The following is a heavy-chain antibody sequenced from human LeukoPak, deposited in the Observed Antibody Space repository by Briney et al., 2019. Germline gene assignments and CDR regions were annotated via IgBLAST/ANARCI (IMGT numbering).Heavy chain of an antibody. V-gene: IGHV4-4*07. CDR3: ARAAGSRYFDL. D-gene: IGHD1-26*01. Sequence: SETLSLTCTVSGGSVSTYYWSWIRQPAGKELEWIGRIYASGSTDYNPSLKSPVTISLDTSNNQFSLKLTSVTDADTAVYFFARAAGSRYFDLWGRGTLVTVSS. CDR2: IYASGST. CDR1: GGSVSTYY. J-gene: IGHJ2*01.